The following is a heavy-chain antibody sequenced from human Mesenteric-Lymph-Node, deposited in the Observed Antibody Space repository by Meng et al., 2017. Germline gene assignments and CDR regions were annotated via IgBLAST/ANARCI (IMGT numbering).Heavy chain of an antibody. Sequence: LRLSCAISGDSVSSNSAAWSWIRQSPSRGLEWLGRTYYRSKWYNDYAVSVKSRITINPDTSKNQFSLQLNSVTPEDTAVYYCARDSGYSSSWYGDAFDIWGQGTMVTVSS. J-gene: IGHJ3*02. V-gene: IGHV6-1*01. CDR2: TYYRSKWYN. D-gene: IGHD6-13*01. CDR1: GDSVSSNSAA. CDR3: ARDSGYSSSWYGDAFDI.